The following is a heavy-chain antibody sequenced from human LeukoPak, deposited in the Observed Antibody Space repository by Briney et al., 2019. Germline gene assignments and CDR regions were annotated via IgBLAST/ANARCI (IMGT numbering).Heavy chain of an antibody. V-gene: IGHV3-23*01. CDR2: ISGSGGST. D-gene: IGHD3-22*01. CDR1: GFTFSNYA. Sequence: PGGSLRLSCAASGFTFSNYAMSWVRQAPGKGLEWVSGISGSGGSTYNADSVKGRFTISRDNSKNTLYLQMNSLRAEDTAVYYCARDLVASDSSGYSGLSYWGQGTLVTVSS. CDR3: ARDLVASDSSGYSGLSY. J-gene: IGHJ4*02.